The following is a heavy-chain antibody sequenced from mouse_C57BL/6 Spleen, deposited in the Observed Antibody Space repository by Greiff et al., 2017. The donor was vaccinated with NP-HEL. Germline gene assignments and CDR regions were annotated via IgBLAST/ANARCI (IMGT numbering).Heavy chain of an antibody. J-gene: IGHJ4*01. Sequence: QVQLQHSGPELVKPGASVKISCKASGYAFSSSWMNWVKQRPGKGLEWIGRIYPGDGDTNYNGKFKGKATLTADKSSSTAYMQLSSLTSEDSAVYFCARLDGSSLYAMDYWGQGTSVTVSS. CDR1: GYAFSSSW. CDR2: IYPGDGDT. D-gene: IGHD1-1*01. V-gene: IGHV1-82*01. CDR3: ARLDGSSLYAMDY.